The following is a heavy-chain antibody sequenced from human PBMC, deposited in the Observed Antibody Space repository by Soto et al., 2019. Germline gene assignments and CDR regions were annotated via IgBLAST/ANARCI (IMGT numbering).Heavy chain of an antibody. CDR1: GRSISEINSY. V-gene: IGHV4-39*01. Sequence: SETLSLTCSVSGRSISEINSYWGWIRQTPGEGLEWIGTIHHTGSTYYNPSLKSRVIISLDTSKNQFSLKLSSVTAADTALYYCARPEGGYGSGYSWFDPWGQGTRVTVSP. CDR3: ARPEGGYGSGYSWFDP. CDR2: IHHTGST. J-gene: IGHJ5*02. D-gene: IGHD5-12*01.